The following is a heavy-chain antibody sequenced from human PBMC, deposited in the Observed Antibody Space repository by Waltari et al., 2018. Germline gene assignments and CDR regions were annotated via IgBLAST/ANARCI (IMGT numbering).Heavy chain of an antibody. D-gene: IGHD3-22*01. V-gene: IGHV3-7*03. CDR2: IKQDGREK. CDR1: GFTFGSYW. Sequence: EVQLVESGGGLVQPGGSLSLSCAASGFTFGSYWMSWVRQAPGKGLEWVANIKQDGREKYYVESLKGRFTISTDNAKNSLYLQMNSLRAEDTAVYYCAREPYYYDSSGYHDAFDIWGQGTMVTVSS. CDR3: AREPYYYDSSGYHDAFDI. J-gene: IGHJ3*02.